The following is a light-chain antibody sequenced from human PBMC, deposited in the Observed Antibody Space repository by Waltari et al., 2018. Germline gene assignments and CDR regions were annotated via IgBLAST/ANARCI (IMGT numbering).Light chain of an antibody. CDR2: AAS. CDR3: QQLNSYPRMYT. CDR1: QGISSY. J-gene: IGKJ2*01. Sequence: DIQLTQSPSFLSASVGDRVTITCRASQGISSYLAWYQQKPGKAPKLLIYAASNLQSGVPSRFSGSGSVTEFTLTISSLQPEDFATYYCQQLNSYPRMYTFGQGTKLEIK. V-gene: IGKV1-9*01.